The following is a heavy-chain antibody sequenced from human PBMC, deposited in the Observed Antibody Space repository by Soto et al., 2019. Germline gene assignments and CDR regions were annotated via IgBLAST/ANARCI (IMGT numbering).Heavy chain of an antibody. V-gene: IGHV1-8*01. CDR3: ARAHYYDSSGYYPNFDY. CDR2: MNPNSGNT. Sequence: QVQLVQSGAEVKKPGASVKVSCKASGYTFTSYDINWVRQATGQGLEWMGWMNPNSGNTGYAQKFQGRVTMTRNTSISTAYMELSSLRSEDTAVYYCARAHYYDSSGYYPNFDYWGREPWSPSPQ. J-gene: IGHJ4*02. CDR1: GYTFTSYD. D-gene: IGHD3-22*01.